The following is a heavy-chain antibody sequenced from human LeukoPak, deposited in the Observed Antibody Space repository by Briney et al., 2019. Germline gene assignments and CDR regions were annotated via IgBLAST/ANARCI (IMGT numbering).Heavy chain of an antibody. V-gene: IGHV3-33*01. CDR1: GFTFSSYG. Sequence: GGSLRLSCAASGFTFSSYGMHWVRQAPGKGLEWVAVIWYDGSNKYYADSVKGRFTISRDNSKNTLYLQMNSLRAEDTAVYYCARDKKSYDYVWGSYPFSWGQGTLVTVSS. CDR2: IWYDGSNK. D-gene: IGHD3-16*02. CDR3: ARDKKSYDYVWGSYPFS. J-gene: IGHJ5*02.